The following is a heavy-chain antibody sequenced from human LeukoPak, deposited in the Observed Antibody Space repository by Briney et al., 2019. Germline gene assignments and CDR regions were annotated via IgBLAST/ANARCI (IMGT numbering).Heavy chain of an antibody. CDR3: ARDSWLFPFDY. CDR2: IYYSGST. J-gene: IGHJ4*02. V-gene: IGHV4-39*07. CDR1: GGSISSSSYY. Sequence: NPSETLSLTCTVSGGSISSSSYYWGWIRQPPGKGLEWIGSIYYSGSTYYNPSLKSRVTISVDTSKNQFSLKLSSVTAADTAVYYCARDSWLFPFDYWGQGTLVTVSS. D-gene: IGHD3-22*01.